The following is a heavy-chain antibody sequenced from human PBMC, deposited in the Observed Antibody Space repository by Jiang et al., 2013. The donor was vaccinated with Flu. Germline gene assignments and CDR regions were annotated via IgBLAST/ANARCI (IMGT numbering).Heavy chain of an antibody. CDR3: ARGEDSSGWYRPPPPDY. V-gene: IGHV4-31*02. Sequence: PGKGLEWIGYIYYSGSTYYNPSLKSRVTISVDTSKNQFSLKLSSVTAADTAVYYCARGEDSSGWYRPPPPDYWGQGTLVTVSS. D-gene: IGHD6-19*01. J-gene: IGHJ4*02. CDR2: IYYSGST.